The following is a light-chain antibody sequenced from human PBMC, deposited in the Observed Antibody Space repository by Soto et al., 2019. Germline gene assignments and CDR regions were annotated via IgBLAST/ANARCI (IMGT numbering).Light chain of an antibody. CDR1: TGAVTSGHY. CDR3: LLYYGGAQPAV. Sequence: QAVVTQEPSLTVSPGGTVTLTCASSTGAVTSGHYPNWFQQKPGQAPRALIYSTSKEHSWTPARVSGFLLGGKAALTLSGVQPEDEAEYYCLLYYGGAQPAVFGGGTKLTVL. V-gene: IGLV7-43*01. J-gene: IGLJ2*01. CDR2: STS.